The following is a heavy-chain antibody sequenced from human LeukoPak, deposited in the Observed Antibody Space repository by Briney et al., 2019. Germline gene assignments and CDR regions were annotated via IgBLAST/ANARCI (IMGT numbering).Heavy chain of an antibody. J-gene: IGHJ5*02. Sequence: GGSLKLPCAASGFTFSDSAIHWVRQAPGKGLEWVGRIRSKANNYATAYAVSVKGRFTVFRDDSENTAYLQMNRLNSEGTAVYYCTRCCSSINCHGPVDGFDHWGRGTLVTVSS. V-gene: IGHV3-73*01. CDR3: TRCCSSINCHGPVDGFDH. D-gene: IGHD2-2*01. CDR1: GFTFSDSA. CDR2: IRSKANNYAT.